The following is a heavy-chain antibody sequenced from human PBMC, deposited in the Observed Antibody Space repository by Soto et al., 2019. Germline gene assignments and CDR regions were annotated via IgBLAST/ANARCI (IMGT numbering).Heavy chain of an antibody. J-gene: IGHJ5*02. CDR2: INPNNGAT. Sequence: QVQLVQAGAELKKPGASVKVSCKAPRYIFTAYFMHWVRQAPGQGLEWIGWINPNNGATHYGLSFQGRVTMTRDTSIITAYMELSSLRSDDTAVYYCASHDPGARFDPWGQGTLVIVSS. V-gene: IGHV1-2*02. CDR1: RYIFTAYF. D-gene: IGHD1-1*01. CDR3: ASHDPGARFDP.